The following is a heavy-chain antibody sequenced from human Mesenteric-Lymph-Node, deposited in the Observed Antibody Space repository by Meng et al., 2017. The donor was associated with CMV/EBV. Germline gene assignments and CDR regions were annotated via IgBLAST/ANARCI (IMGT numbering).Heavy chain of an antibody. CDR3: AILGNLVETFDI. Sequence: GASLKISCVASGFTFSSYGLHWVRQAPGKGLEWVAFIRYDASAKFHADSVKGRFTISSDNSKNTLSLVMNNLRPEDTAVYYCAILGNLVETFDIWGQGTMVTVSS. V-gene: IGHV3-30*02. CDR1: GFTFSSYG. J-gene: IGHJ3*02. D-gene: IGHD3-9*01. CDR2: IRYDASAK.